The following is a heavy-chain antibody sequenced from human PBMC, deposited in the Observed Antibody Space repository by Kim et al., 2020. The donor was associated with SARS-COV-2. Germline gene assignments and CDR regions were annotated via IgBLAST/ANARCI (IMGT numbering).Heavy chain of an antibody. CDR3: ARDQAVAGTANFDY. V-gene: IGHV3-53*01. Sequence: GGSLRLSCAASGFTVSSNYMSWVRQAPGKGLEWVSVIYSGGSTYYADSVKGRFTISRDNYKNTLYLQMNSLRAEDTAVYYCARDQAVAGTANFDYWGQGTLVTVSS. CDR1: GFTVSSNY. CDR2: IYSGGST. J-gene: IGHJ4*02. D-gene: IGHD6-19*01.